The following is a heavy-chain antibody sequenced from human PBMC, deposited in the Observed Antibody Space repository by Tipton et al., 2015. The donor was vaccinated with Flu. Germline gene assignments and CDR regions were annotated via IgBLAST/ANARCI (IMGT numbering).Heavy chain of an antibody. D-gene: IGHD3-16*01. J-gene: IGHJ3*02. CDR2: IYYSGSI. V-gene: IGHV4-59*11. CDR1: GGSISSHY. Sequence: TLSLTCTVSGGSISSHYWSWIRQPPGKGLEWIGYIYYSGSISYNPSLKSRVTISVDTSKNQFSLKLSSVTAADTAVYYCAWEWGDAFDIWGQGTVVTVSS. CDR3: AWEWGDAFDI.